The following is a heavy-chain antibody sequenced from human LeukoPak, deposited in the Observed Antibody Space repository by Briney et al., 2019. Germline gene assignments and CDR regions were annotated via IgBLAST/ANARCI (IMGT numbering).Heavy chain of an antibody. J-gene: IGHJ4*02. CDR3: AKPSLVVVVATTPPDY. CDR2: ISGSGGST. CDR1: GFTFSSYS. V-gene: IGHV3-23*01. Sequence: GGSLRLSCAASGFTFSSYSMIWVPQAPGKGLEWVSAISGSGGSTYYADSVKGRFTISRDNSKNTLYLQMNSLRAEDTAVYYCAKPSLVVVVATTPPDYWGQGTLVTVSS. D-gene: IGHD2-15*01.